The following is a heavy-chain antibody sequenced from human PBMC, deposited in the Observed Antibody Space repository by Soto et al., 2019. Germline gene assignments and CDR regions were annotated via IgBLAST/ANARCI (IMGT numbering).Heavy chain of an antibody. D-gene: IGHD3-22*01. Sequence: SGPTLVNPTQTLTLTCSFSGFSLRGSGMRVSWIRQPPGKALEWLARIDWDDTKFYTTSLKTRLTIAKDSSKNQVVLTMTNVDPEDTATYYCARTMILGRGPXFDCWGQGNLVTVSS. CDR2: IDWDDTK. CDR3: ARTMILGRGPXFDC. V-gene: IGHV2-70*04. J-gene: IGHJ4*02. CDR1: GFSLRGSGMR.